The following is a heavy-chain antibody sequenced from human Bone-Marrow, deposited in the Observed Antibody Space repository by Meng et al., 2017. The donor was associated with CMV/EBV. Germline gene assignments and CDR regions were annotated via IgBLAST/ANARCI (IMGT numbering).Heavy chain of an antibody. CDR3: ARDPQVVPAARHYYYYGMDV. V-gene: IGHV3-66*02. Sequence: GESLKISCAASGFTVSSNYMSWVRQAPGKGLEWVSVIYSGGSTYYADSVKGRFTISRDNSKNTLYLQMNSLRAEDTAVYYCARDPQVVPAARHYYYYGMDVWGQGTMVTVSS. CDR1: GFTVSSNY. CDR2: IYSGGST. J-gene: IGHJ6*02. D-gene: IGHD2-2*01.